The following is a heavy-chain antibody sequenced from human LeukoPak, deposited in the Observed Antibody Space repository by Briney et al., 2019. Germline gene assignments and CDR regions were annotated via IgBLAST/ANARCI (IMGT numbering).Heavy chain of an antibody. CDR1: GFTFSSYA. D-gene: IGHD6-6*01. CDR2: IARDGKDK. CDR3: ARDGGTSIAAPVDAFDI. J-gene: IGHJ3*02. V-gene: IGHV3-30*14. Sequence: GGSLRLSCAASGFTFSSYAMHWVRQAPGKGPEWVTVIARDGKDKHHADSVKGRFTISRDNSKNTLYLQMNSLRAEDTAVYYCARDGGTSIAAPVDAFDIWGQGTMVTVSS.